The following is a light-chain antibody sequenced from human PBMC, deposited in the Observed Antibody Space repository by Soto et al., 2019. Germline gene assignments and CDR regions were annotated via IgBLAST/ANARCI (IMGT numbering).Light chain of an antibody. CDR1: SSDVGAYNY. J-gene: IGLJ3*02. CDR3: SSYAGSSWV. Sequence: QSVLTQPPSASGSPGQSVTISCTGTSSDVGAYNYVSWYQQHPGKAPKLMIYDVSKRPSGAPYRFSGSKSGNAASLTVSGLQGEDEADYYCSSYAGSSWVFGGGTQLTVL. CDR2: DVS. V-gene: IGLV2-8*01.